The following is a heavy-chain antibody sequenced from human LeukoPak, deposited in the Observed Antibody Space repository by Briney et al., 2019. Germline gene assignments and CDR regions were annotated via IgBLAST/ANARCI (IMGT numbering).Heavy chain of an antibody. CDR3: ARGGDRYYYDSSGYLDY. CDR1: GYTFTGYY. J-gene: IGHJ4*02. CDR2: INPNSGGT. V-gene: IGHV1-2*02. Sequence: ASVKVSCKASGYTFTGYYMHWVRQAPGQGLEWMGWINPNSGGTNYAQKFQGRVTISVDTSKNQFSLKLSSVTAADTAVYYCARGGDRYYYDSSGYLDYWGQGTLVTVSS. D-gene: IGHD3-22*01.